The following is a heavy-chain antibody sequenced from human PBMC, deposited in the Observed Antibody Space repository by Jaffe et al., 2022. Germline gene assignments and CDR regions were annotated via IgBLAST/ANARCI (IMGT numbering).Heavy chain of an antibody. J-gene: IGHJ4*02. V-gene: IGHV3-66*02. D-gene: IGHD5-12*01. CDR2: IYSGGST. CDR1: GFTVSSNY. CDR3: ARENLRDGYNYFDY. Sequence: EVQLVESGGGLVQPGGSLRLSCAASGFTVSSNYMSWVRQAPGKGLEWVSVIYSGGSTYYADSVKGRFTISRDNSKNTLYLQMNSLRAEDTAVYYCARENLRDGYNYFDYWGQGTLVTVSS.